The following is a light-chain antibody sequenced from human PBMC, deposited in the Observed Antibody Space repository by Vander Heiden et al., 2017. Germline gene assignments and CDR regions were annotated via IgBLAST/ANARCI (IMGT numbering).Light chain of an antibody. CDR3: RQDYSYPHT. J-gene: IGKJ2*01. V-gene: IGKV1-6*01. CDR1: QGIGND. CDR2: NAF. Sequence: AIQMTHSPSSLSASVGDSVSITCRASQGIGNDLGWYQMKPGQAPKLLIYNAFSLQSGVPSRFGGSKSGTEFTLTISSLQPEDFATYYCRQDYSYPHTFGQGTKMEIK.